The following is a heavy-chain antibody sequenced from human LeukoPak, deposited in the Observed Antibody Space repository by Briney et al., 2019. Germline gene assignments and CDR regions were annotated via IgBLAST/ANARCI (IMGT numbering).Heavy chain of an antibody. V-gene: IGHV3-23*01. D-gene: IGHD4-17*01. CDR1: GFTFSSYA. J-gene: IGHJ2*01. Sequence: GGSLRLSCAASGFTFSSYAMSWVRQAPGKGLEWVSAISGSGGSTYYADSVEGRFTISRDNSKNTLYLQINSLRAEDTAVYHCAREVLDYEIPYWYFDLWGRGTLVTVSS. CDR3: AREVLDYEIPYWYFDL. CDR2: ISGSGGST.